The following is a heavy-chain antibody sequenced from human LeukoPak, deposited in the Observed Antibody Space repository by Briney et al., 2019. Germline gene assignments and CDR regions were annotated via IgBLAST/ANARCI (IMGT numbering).Heavy chain of an antibody. CDR2: IWYDGSNK. J-gene: IGHJ4*02. V-gene: IGHV3-33*08. CDR3: ARGGRFSGSPPFDY. D-gene: IGHD1-26*01. CDR1: GFTFSSYG. Sequence: GGSLRLSCAASGFTFSSYGMHWVRQAPGKGLEWVAVIWYDGSNKYYADSVKGRFTISRDNSKNTLYLQMNSLRAEDTAVYYCARGGRFSGSPPFDYWGQGTLVTVSS.